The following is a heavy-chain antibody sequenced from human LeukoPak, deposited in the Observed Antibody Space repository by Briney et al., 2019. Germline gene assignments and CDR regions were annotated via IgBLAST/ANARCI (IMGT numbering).Heavy chain of an antibody. Sequence: GGSLRLSCAASGFTFSSYGMHWVRQVPGKGLEWVSAISGTGGSTYYADSIKGRFTISRDNSKKTLYLQMNSLRAEDTALYYCARIKGPIIVVVVTTSYAFDMWAKGQWSPSLQ. J-gene: IGHJ3*02. CDR3: ARIKGPIIVVVVTTSYAFDM. CDR2: ISGTGGST. D-gene: IGHD2-15*01. V-gene: IGHV3-23*01. CDR1: GFTFSSYG.